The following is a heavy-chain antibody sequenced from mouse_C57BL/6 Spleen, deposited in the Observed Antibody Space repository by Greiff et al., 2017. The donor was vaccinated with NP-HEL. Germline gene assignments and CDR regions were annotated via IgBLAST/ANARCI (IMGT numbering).Heavy chain of an antibody. Sequence: VQLQQSGAELVKPGASVKLSCKASGYTFTSYWMHWVKQRPGQGLEWIGMIHPNSGSTNYNEKFKSKATLIVDKSSSTAYMQLSSLPSEASAVYYRARSLYDYPYAMDYWGQGTSVTVSS. CDR1: GYTFTSYW. CDR2: IHPNSGST. J-gene: IGHJ4*01. V-gene: IGHV1-64*01. D-gene: IGHD2-4*01. CDR3: ARSLYDYPYAMDY.